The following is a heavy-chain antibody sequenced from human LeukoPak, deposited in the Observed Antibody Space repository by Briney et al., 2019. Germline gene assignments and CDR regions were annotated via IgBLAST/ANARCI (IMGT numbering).Heavy chain of an antibody. CDR3: AREGVGATTNYFDY. Sequence: GGSLRLSCAASGFTFSSYNMNWVRQAPGKGLEWVSSISSSSSYIYYADSPKGRFTISRDNAKNSLYLQMNSLRAEDTAVYYCAREGVGATTNYFDYWGQGTLVTVSS. J-gene: IGHJ4*02. CDR1: GFTFSSYN. V-gene: IGHV3-21*01. CDR2: ISSSSSYI. D-gene: IGHD1-26*01.